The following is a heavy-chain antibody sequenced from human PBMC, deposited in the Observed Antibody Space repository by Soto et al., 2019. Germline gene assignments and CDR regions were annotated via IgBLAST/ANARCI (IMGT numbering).Heavy chain of an antibody. CDR1: GGSISSSSYY. J-gene: IGHJ6*02. D-gene: IGHD1-26*01. V-gene: IGHV4-39*01. CDR3: ASPPSGKLNHYYYYGMDV. CDR2: IYYSGST. Sequence: PSETLSLTCTVSGGSISSSSYYWGWIRQPPGKGLEWIGSIYYSGSTYYNPSLKSRVTISVDTSKNQFSLKLSSVTAADTAVYYCASPPSGKLNHYYYYGMDVWGQGTTVTVSS.